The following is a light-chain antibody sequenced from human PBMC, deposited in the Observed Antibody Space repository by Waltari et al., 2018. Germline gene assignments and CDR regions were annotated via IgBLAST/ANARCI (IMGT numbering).Light chain of an antibody. CDR2: DTS. J-gene: IGKJ3*01. Sequence: EIVLTQSPATLSLSPGERATLSCTASQSINGYLAWYQQKPGQAPRLLIYDTSNRATGIPARVSGTGSGTDFTLNISSLEPEDFAVYFCQHRYNWPPLFAFGPETKVD. V-gene: IGKV3-11*01. CDR1: QSINGY. CDR3: QHRYNWPPLFA.